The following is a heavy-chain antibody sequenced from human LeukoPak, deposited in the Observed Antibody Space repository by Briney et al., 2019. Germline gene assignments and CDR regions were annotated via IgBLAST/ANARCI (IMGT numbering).Heavy chain of an antibody. CDR3: AKANHQLLWFGELLFDY. CDR1: GFTFSSYG. D-gene: IGHD3-10*01. CDR2: ISYDGSNK. J-gene: IGHJ4*02. Sequence: GRSLRLSCAASGFTFSSYGMHWVRQAPGEGLEWVAVISYDGSNKYYADSVKGRFTISRDNSKNTLYLQMNSLRAEDTAVYYCAKANHQLLWFGELLFDYWGQGTLVTVSS. V-gene: IGHV3-30*18.